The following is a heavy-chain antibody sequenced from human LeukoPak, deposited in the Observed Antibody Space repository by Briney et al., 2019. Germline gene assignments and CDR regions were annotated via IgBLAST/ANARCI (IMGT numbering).Heavy chain of an antibody. CDR1: GLTFSTYP. CDR2: IGGRGGST. V-gene: IGHV3-23*01. Sequence: GGSLRLSCAASGLTFSTYPMTWVRQAPGKGPEWVSAIGGRGGSTYYADSPGGRFTISRDNSKDMLYLQMNSLKVEDTATYYCGKEGGAWGQGTKVTVSS. J-gene: IGHJ5*02. CDR3: GKEGGA. D-gene: IGHD3-16*01.